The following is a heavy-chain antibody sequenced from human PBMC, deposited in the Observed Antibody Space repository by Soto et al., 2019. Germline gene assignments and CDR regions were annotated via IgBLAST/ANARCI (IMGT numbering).Heavy chain of an antibody. D-gene: IGHD2-2*01. V-gene: IGHV1-69*13. CDR1: AGTFSSYA. CDR2: ITPIFGTA. Sequence: SVKVSCKASAGTFSSYAISRVRQAPGQGLEWMGGITPIFGTANYAQKFQGRVTITADESTSTAYMELSSLRSEDTAVYYCARGRVVVVPAARYYYYYGMDVWGQGTTVTVSS. J-gene: IGHJ6*02. CDR3: ARGRVVVVPAARYYYYYGMDV.